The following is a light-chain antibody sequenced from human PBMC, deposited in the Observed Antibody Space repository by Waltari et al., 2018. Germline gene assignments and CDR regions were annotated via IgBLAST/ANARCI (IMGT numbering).Light chain of an antibody. Sequence: EIVMTQSPATLSVSPGERATPPCRASQSVSSNLAWYQQKPGQAPRLLIYGASTRATGIPARFSGSGSGTEFTLTISSLQSEDFAVYYCQQYNNWPLLTFGRGTKVEIK. CDR1: QSVSSN. CDR3: QQYNNWPLLT. CDR2: GAS. J-gene: IGKJ4*01. V-gene: IGKV3-15*01.